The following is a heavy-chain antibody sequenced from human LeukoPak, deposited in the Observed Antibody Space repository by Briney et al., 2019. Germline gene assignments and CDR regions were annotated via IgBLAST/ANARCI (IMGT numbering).Heavy chain of an antibody. D-gene: IGHD3-16*01. V-gene: IGHV1-24*01. CDR3: ATDTHAHLGGDDYYYYGMDV. Sequence: ASVKVSCKVSGYTLTELSMHWVRQAPGKGLEWSRGFDPEDGETIYAQKFQGRVTMTEDTSTDTAYMELSSLRSEDTAVYYCATDTHAHLGGDDYYYYGMDVWGQGTTVTVSS. J-gene: IGHJ6*02. CDR1: GYTLTELS. CDR2: FDPEDGET.